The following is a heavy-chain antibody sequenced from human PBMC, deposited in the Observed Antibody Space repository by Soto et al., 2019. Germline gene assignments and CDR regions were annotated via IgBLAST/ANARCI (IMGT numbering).Heavy chain of an antibody. D-gene: IGHD2-2*01. CDR3: ARGARVVPAARVFRSFDP. CDR2: INHSGST. Sequence: QVQLQQWGAGLLKPSETLSLTCAVYGGSFSGYYWSWIRQPPGKGLEWIGEINHSGSTNYNPSLKSRVPISVDTSKNQFSLKLSSVTAADTAVYYCARGARVVPAARVFRSFDPWGQGTLVTVSS. J-gene: IGHJ5*02. CDR1: GGSFSGYY. V-gene: IGHV4-34*01.